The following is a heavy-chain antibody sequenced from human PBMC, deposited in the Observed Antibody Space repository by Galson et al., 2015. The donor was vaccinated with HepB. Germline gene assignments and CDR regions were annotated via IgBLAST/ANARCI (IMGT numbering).Heavy chain of an antibody. Sequence: SLRLSCAASGFAFDTHAMSWVRQAPGRGLEWISGISGNGDITFYADSVKGRFTVSRDNSNNMLYLQMNSLRAEDAGPYFCAKGYGLFDSWGQGILVTVSS. CDR3: AKGYGLFDS. J-gene: IGHJ5*01. CDR2: ISGNGDIT. D-gene: IGHD3-16*01. V-gene: IGHV3-23*01. CDR1: GFAFDTHA.